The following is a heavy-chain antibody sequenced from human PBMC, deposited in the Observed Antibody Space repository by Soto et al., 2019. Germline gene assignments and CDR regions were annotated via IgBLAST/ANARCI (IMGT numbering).Heavy chain of an antibody. J-gene: IGHJ4*02. D-gene: IGHD5-18*01. CDR1: GYTFTSYG. CDR2: INPSGGST. Sequence: ASVKVSCKASGYTFTSYGISWVRQAPGQGLEWMGIINPSGGSTSYAQKFQGRVTMTRDTSTSTVYMELSSLRSEDTAVYYCAGGPDSYGYFDYWGQGTLVTVSS. V-gene: IGHV1-46*01. CDR3: AGGPDSYGYFDY.